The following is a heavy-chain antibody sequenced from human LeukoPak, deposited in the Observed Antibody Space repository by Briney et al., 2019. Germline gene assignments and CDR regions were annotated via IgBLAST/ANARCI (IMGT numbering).Heavy chain of an antibody. CDR1: GFMFRSYG. CDR2: IWYDGSNK. V-gene: IGHV3-33*08. D-gene: IGHD5-18*01. J-gene: IGHJ4*02. Sequence: GGSLRLSCAASGFMFRSYGMDWVRQAPGKGLEWVAVIWYDGSNKYYTDSVKGRFTISRDNSNNTLYLQMNSLRVEDTAVYYCARGHVRGYSYGFGYWGQGSLVTVSS. CDR3: ARGHVRGYSYGFGY.